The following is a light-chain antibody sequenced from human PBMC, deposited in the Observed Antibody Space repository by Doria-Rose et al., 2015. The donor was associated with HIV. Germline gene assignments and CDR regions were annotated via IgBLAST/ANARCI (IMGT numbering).Light chain of an antibody. V-gene: IGKV4-1*01. Sequence: DIRVPQSPEALGMSLGERATLNCKSNQSLLYTSKHYLAWYQQKPGQSPKLLIYWASTRQSGVPARFSGRGSGTDFTLTISSLEAEDVAVYYCQQYYDTPSFGPGTTVDIK. J-gene: IGKJ3*01. CDR1: QSLLYTSKHY. CDR3: QQYYDTPS. CDR2: WAS.